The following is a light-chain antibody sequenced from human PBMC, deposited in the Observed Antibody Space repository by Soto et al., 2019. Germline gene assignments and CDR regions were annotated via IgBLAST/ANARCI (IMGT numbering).Light chain of an antibody. CDR1: QSISRY. V-gene: IGKV3-11*01. J-gene: IGKJ5*01. Sequence: IGLTHSPGTLSLYPWEITTLSCRASQSISRYLAWYQQKPGQGPRLLIYGASSRATGTPDRFSGSGSGTDFTLTINSLEPEDFAVYYCQQRSSWPITLGQGTRLEIK. CDR3: QQRSSWPIT. CDR2: GAS.